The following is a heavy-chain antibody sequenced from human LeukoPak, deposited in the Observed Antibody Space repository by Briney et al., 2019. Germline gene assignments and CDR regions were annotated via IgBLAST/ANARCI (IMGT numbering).Heavy chain of an antibody. Sequence: GGSLRLSCAASGFTFSSYWMSWVRQAPGKGLEWVANIKQDGSEKHYVDSVKGRFTISRDNAKNSLYLQMNSLRAEDTAVYYCAKEYYDFWSGYFFDPWGQGTLVTVSS. CDR1: GFTFSSYW. J-gene: IGHJ5*02. D-gene: IGHD3-3*01. V-gene: IGHV3-7*03. CDR2: IKQDGSEK. CDR3: AKEYYDFWSGYFFDP.